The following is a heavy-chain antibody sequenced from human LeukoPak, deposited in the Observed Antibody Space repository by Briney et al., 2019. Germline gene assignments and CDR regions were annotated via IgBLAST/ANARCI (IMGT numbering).Heavy chain of an antibody. CDR3: ARPGRITMVRGVILTYYFDY. CDR2: IKQAGREK. V-gene: IGHV3-7*01. CDR1: GFTFSSYW. D-gene: IGHD3-10*01. Sequence: GGSLRLSCAASGFTFSSYWMSWVRQAPGKGLEWVANIKQAGREKYYVDSVKGRFTISRDNAKNSLYLQMNSLRAEDTAVYYCARPGRITMVRGVILTYYFDYWGQGTLVTVSS. J-gene: IGHJ4*02.